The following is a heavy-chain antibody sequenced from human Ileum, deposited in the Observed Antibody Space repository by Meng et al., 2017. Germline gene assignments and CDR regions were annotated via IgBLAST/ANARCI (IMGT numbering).Heavy chain of an antibody. D-gene: IGHD1-26*01. Sequence: LLKPSEALARTFSGFGGSFNDYHWSGVRRSPGKGLEWIGQIHHSGRTNYKSSLERRVTISVDTSKSQFSLKLTSVTAADTAMYYCVRGPARETHDFDYWGQGALVTVSS. J-gene: IGHJ4*02. V-gene: IGHV4-34*01. CDR3: VRGPARETHDFDY. CDR2: IHHSGRT. CDR1: GGSFNDYH.